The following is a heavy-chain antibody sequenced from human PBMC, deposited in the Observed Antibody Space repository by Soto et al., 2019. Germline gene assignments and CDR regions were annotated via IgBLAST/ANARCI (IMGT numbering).Heavy chain of an antibody. J-gene: IGHJ4*02. D-gene: IGHD3-22*01. CDR2: ISAYNGNT. CDR3: ARDLYYYDSSGYEYFDY. Sequence: ASVKVSCKASGYTFTSYGISWVRQAPGQGLEWMGWISAYNGNTNYAQKLQGRVTMTTDTSTSTAYMEPRSLRSDDTAVYYCARDLYYYDSSGYEYFDYWGQGTLVTVSS. V-gene: IGHV1-18*01. CDR1: GYTFTSYG.